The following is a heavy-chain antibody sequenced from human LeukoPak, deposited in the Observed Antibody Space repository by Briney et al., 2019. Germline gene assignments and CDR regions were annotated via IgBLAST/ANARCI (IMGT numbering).Heavy chain of an antibody. V-gene: IGHV3-53*01. CDR1: GFTVGSTY. J-gene: IGHJ4*02. CDR3: ARATLDN. Sequence: AGGSLRLSCAASGFTVGSTYISWVRQAPGKGLEWVSVIYSGGSTKYADSVKARFTISRDNSKNTVYLQMNNLRAEYTAVYYCARATLDNWGQGTLVTVSS. CDR2: IYSGGST.